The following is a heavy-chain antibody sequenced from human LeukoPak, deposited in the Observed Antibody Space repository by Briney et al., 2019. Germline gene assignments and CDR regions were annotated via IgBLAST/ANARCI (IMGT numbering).Heavy chain of an antibody. CDR2: ISSSSSYI. CDR1: GFTFSSYS. J-gene: IGHJ4*02. CDR3: ARDRGSIAARQGFDY. D-gene: IGHD6-6*01. V-gene: IGHV3-21*01. Sequence: GGSLRLSCAASGFTFSSYSMNWVRQAPGKGLEWVSSISSSSSYIYYADSVKGRLTISRDNAKNSLYLQMNSLRAEDTAVYYCARDRGSIAARQGFDYWGQGTLVTVSS.